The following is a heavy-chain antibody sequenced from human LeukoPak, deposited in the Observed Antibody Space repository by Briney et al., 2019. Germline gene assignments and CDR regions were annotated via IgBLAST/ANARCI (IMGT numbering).Heavy chain of an antibody. CDR2: ISSSSSYI. CDR1: GFTFSSYS. D-gene: IGHD3-10*01. CDR3: ARVRFGELLPPT. J-gene: IGHJ5*02. V-gene: IGHV3-21*01. Sequence: GGSLRLSCAASGFTFSSYSMNWVRQAPGKGLEWVSSISSSSSYIYYADSVKGRFTISRDNAKNSLYLQMNSLGAEDTAVYYCARVRFGELLPPTWGQGTLVTVSS.